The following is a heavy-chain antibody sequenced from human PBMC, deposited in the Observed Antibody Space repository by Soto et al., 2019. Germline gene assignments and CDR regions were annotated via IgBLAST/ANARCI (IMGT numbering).Heavy chain of an antibody. J-gene: IGHJ4*02. CDR1: GFSLSSTRMA. Sequence: QITLKESGPTLVKPTQTLTLTCTFSGFSLSSTRMAVGWIRQPPGKALEWLALIYWDDDKRYSPFLKSRLTITKDTSKNQVVLTMSNLDPVDTARYYCAHIVVAGLGYYFDYWGQGTLVTVHS. CDR3: AHIVVAGLGYYFDY. V-gene: IGHV2-5*02. D-gene: IGHD6-19*01. CDR2: IYWDDDK.